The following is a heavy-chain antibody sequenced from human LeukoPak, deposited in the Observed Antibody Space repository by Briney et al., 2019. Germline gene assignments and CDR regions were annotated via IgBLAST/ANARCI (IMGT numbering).Heavy chain of an antibody. CDR3: AVTTTLENAFDI. Sequence: PSETLSLTCTVSGGSISSYYWSWIRQPPGKGLEWIGYVYYSGSTNYNPSLKSRVTISVDTSKNQFSLKLSSVTAADTAVYYCAVTTTLENAFDIWGQGTMVTVSS. CDR1: GGSISSYY. D-gene: IGHD4-17*01. V-gene: IGHV4-59*12. CDR2: VYYSGST. J-gene: IGHJ3*02.